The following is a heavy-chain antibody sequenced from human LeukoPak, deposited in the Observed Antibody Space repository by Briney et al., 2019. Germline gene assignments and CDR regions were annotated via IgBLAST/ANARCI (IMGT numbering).Heavy chain of an antibody. V-gene: IGHV1-46*01. CDR3: ARGRTSVVVVAATDRDFDL. CDR2: INPSGGST. J-gene: IGHJ2*01. Sequence: ASVKVSCKXSGYTFTSYYMHWVRQAPGQGLEWMGIINPSGGSTSYAQKFQGRVTMTRDTSTSTVYMELSSLRSEDTAVYYCARGRTSVVVVAATDRDFDLWGRSTLVTVSS. CDR1: GYTFTSYY. D-gene: IGHD2-15*01.